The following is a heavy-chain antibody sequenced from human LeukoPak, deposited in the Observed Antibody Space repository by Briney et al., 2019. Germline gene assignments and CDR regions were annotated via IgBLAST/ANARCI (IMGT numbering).Heavy chain of an antibody. CDR2: LSYDGSNK. Sequence: RAGGSLRLSCAASGFTFSSYAMYWVRQAPGKGLEWVAVLSYDGSNKYYADSVKGRFTISRDNSKNTLYLQMNSLRAEDTAAYYCARDTSYYFDYWGQGTLVTVSS. CDR1: GFTFSSYA. CDR3: ARDTSYYFDY. J-gene: IGHJ4*02. V-gene: IGHV3-30*04. D-gene: IGHD1-26*01.